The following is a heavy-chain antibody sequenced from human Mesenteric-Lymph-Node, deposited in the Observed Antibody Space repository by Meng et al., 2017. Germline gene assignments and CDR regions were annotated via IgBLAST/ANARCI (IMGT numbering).Heavy chain of an antibody. D-gene: IGHD6-19*01. CDR3: ARCIAVAGNWFDP. J-gene: IGHJ5*02. V-gene: IGHV1-3*01. Sequence: QVHLVQSGAEGKKPGAAGKVSCKASGYTFTTYAIHWVRQAPGQRLEGMGGINAGNGNTRYSQKFQGRVSITRDTSASTAYMELSSLRSEDTAVYYCARCIAVAGNWFDPWGQGTLVTVSS. CDR1: GYTFTTYA. CDR2: INAGNGNT.